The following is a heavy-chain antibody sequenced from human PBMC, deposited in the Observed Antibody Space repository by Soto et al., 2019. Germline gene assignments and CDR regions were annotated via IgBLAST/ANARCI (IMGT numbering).Heavy chain of an antibody. J-gene: IGHJ4*02. Sequence: QVQLVQSGAEVKKPGSSVKVSCKTSTGGTFSSYGINWVRQAPGQGLEWMGGIIPVLNTANYAQTFQGRVMITADESTSTVYMEVSSLRAEDTAVYYCAMDPSSSLVKCDHWGQGTLVTVSS. V-gene: IGHV1-69*01. CDR2: IIPVLNTA. CDR1: TGGTFSSYG. D-gene: IGHD6-13*01. CDR3: AMDPSSSLVKCDH.